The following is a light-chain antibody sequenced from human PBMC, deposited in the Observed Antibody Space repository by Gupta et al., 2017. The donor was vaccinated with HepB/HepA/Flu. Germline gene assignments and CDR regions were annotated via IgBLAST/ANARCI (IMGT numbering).Light chain of an antibody. V-gene: IGLV2-14*01. CDR3: SSVTNSTTEV. CDR1: SSDVGYYNY. CDR2: DVS. Sequence: LTQPASVSGSPGQSITISCTGTSSDVGYYNYVSWYQQHPGKAPKVMIYDVSNRPSGVSNRFSGSKSGNTASLTISGLQAEDEAEYYCSSVTNSTTEVFGTGTKVTVL. J-gene: IGLJ1*01.